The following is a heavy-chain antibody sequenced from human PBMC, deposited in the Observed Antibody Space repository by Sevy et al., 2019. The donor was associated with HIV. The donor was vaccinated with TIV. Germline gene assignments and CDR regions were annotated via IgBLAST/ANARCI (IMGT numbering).Heavy chain of an antibody. D-gene: IGHD2-2*01. Sequence: ASVKVSCRASGYTFRSYGISWVRQAPGQGLEWMGWISPYTGDTDFARKVQGRVSMTSATSTSTAYMELRSLRSDDTAVYYCARDKPQGVVVLPGAMWGGVDYWGQGTLVTVSS. CDR2: ISPYTGDT. CDR1: GYTFRSYG. V-gene: IGHV1-18*01. CDR3: ARDKPQGVVVLPGAMWGGVDY. J-gene: IGHJ4*02.